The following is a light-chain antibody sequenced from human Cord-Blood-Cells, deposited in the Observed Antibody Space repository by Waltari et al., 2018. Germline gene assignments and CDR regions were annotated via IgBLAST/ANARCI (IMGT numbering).Light chain of an antibody. V-gene: IGLV3-1*01. CDR2: QDS. CDR3: QAWDSSTVV. Sequence: SYELTPPPSVSVSPGQTASITCSGDKLGDKYACWYQQKPGQSPVLVIYQDSKRPSGIPERFSGSNSGNTANLTIRGTQAMDEADYYCQAWDSSTVVFGGGTKLTVL. J-gene: IGLJ2*01. CDR1: KLGDKY.